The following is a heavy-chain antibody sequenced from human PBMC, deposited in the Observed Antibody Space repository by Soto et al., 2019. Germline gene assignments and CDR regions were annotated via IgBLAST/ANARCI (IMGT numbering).Heavy chain of an antibody. CDR3: AREIVPATSGRGNYFDY. D-gene: IGHD2-2*01. CDR1: GGSISTNY. Sequence: PSETLSLTCTVSGGSISTNYWSWIRQTPGKGLEWIGYIYYSGSANYNPSLKSRVTISVDTSKNQFSLKLSSVTAADTAVYYCAREIVPATSGRGNYFDYWGQGTLVTVSS. CDR2: IYYSGSA. J-gene: IGHJ4*02. V-gene: IGHV4-59*01.